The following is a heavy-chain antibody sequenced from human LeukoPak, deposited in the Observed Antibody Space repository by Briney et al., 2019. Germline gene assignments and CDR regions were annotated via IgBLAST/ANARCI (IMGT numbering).Heavy chain of an antibody. CDR3: ARDLGRFLEWLLGEFDY. CDR1: GFTFTSSA. D-gene: IGHD3-3*01. J-gene: IGHJ4*02. CDR2: IVVGSGNT. V-gene: IGHV1-58*01. Sequence: GTSVKVSCKASGFTFTSSAVQWVRQARGQRLEWIGWIVVGSGNTNYAQKFQERVTITRDMSTSTAYMELSSLRSEDTAVYYCARDLGRFLEWLLGEFDYWGQGTLVTVSS.